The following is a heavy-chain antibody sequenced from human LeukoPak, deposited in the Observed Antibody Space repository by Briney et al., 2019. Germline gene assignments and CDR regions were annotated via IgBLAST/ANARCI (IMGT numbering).Heavy chain of an antibody. CDR1: GVSISSSSFY. J-gene: IGHJ5*02. D-gene: IGHD2-15*01. V-gene: IGHV4-39*01. Sequence: NPSETLSLTCIVSGVSISSSSFYWGWIRQPPGKGLEWIGTIYYTGSTYYDPSLRSRLAISIDTSKNHFSLKLSSVSAADTAVYYCARQVVGRNWFDPWGQGTLVIVSS. CDR2: IYYTGST. CDR3: ARQVVGRNWFDP.